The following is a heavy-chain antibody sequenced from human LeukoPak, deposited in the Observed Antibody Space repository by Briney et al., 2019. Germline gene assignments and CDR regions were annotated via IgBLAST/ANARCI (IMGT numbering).Heavy chain of an antibody. CDR2: PNSDGIRK. CDR3: ARAGFYNGYDY. CDR1: GFAVSTYS. D-gene: IGHD5-18*01. J-gene: IGHJ4*02. Sequence: GGSLRLSCEGFGFAVSTYSMHWIRQTPGQGLVWVSRPNSDGIRKDYADSVRGRMTISRDNAKNTFYMYMDSLRPEDTAVYYCARAGFYNGYDYWGPGTLVTVSS. V-gene: IGHV3-74*01.